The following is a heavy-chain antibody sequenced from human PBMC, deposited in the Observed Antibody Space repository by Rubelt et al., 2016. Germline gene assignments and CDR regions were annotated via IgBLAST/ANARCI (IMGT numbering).Heavy chain of an antibody. CDR3: ARLGGYQLLSD. CDR2: IYYSGST. V-gene: IGHV4-34*01. Sequence: QVQLQQWGAGLLKPSETLSLTCAVYGGSFSGYYWSWIRQPPGKGLEWIGSIYYSGSTYYNPSLKSRVTISVDTSKNQFSLKLSSVTAADTAVYYCARLGGYQLLSDWGQGTLVTVSS. CDR1: GGSFSGYY. J-gene: IGHJ4*02. D-gene: IGHD2-2*01.